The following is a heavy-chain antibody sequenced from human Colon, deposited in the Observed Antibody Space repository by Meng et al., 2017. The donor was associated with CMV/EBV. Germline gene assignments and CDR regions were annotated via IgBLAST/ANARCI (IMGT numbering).Heavy chain of an antibody. Sequence: QLQLQESGPGLVKPSETLSLTCTVSGVSISRTSRYWAWIRQPPGKGLEFIGSVYYSGSTYYNPSLESRVTISVDTSKNQFSLKLSSVTAADTAVYYCARHLNIVMVTGNWYFDLWGRGTLVTVSS. CDR2: VYYSGST. V-gene: IGHV4-39*01. D-gene: IGHD2-21*02. J-gene: IGHJ2*01. CDR3: ARHLNIVMVTGNWYFDL. CDR1: GVSISRTSRY.